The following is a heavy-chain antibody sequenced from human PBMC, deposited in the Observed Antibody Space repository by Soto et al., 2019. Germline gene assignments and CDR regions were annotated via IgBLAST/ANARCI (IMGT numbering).Heavy chain of an antibody. Sequence: SETLSLTCTVSGVSISSGDYYWSWIRQPPGKGLEWIGYIYYSENTYSNPSLKSRVAISVDTSKNQFSLKLSSVTAADTAVYYCARTLYSYGPRFDYWGQGTLVTVSS. D-gene: IGHD5-18*01. CDR2: IYYSENT. CDR1: GVSISSGDYY. CDR3: ARTLYSYGPRFDY. V-gene: IGHV4-30-4*02. J-gene: IGHJ4*02.